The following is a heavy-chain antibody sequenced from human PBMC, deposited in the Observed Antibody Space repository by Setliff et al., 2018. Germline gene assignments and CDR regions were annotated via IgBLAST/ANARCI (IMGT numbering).Heavy chain of an antibody. CDR1: GFTFSSYT. J-gene: IGHJ4*01. CDR2: IDSSSTWI. D-gene: IGHD1-1*01. V-gene: IGHV3-21*04. Sequence: GGSLRLSCAASGFTFSSYTMNWVRQAPGQGLEWVSSIDSSSTWIYYADSVKGRFTISRDNAKNSVYLEMNSLRAEDTAVYYCAKDYLSRWWNEPPLYFDDWGPGVLVTVSS. CDR3: AKDYLSRWWNEPPLYFDD.